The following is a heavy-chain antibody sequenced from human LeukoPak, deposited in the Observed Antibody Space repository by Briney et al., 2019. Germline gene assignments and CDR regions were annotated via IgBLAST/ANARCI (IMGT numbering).Heavy chain of an antibody. CDR2: ISGRDDST. Sequence: PGGSLRLSCETSGFSFSSSAMNWVRQAPGKGLEWVSVISGRDDSTYYADSMKGRFTISRDNSKNTLYFQMNSLRAEDTAIYYCAKAASGWYLGFFDYWGQGTLVTVSS. CDR1: GFSFSSSA. D-gene: IGHD6-19*01. J-gene: IGHJ4*02. CDR3: AKAASGWYLGFFDY. V-gene: IGHV3-23*01.